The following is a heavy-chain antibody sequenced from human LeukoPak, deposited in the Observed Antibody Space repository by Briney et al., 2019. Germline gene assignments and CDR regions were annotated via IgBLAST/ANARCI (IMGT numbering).Heavy chain of an antibody. Sequence: GGSLRLSCAASGYTFTSYWMNWVRQVPGKGLEWVANIQQDGSEKYYVDSVKGRFTISRDNAKNSVYLQMNSLRAEDTAVYYCARVGYSGYGNFDYWGQGTLVTVSS. CDR1: GYTFTSYW. CDR3: ARVGYSGYGNFDY. CDR2: IQQDGSEK. J-gene: IGHJ4*02. D-gene: IGHD5-12*01. V-gene: IGHV3-7*01.